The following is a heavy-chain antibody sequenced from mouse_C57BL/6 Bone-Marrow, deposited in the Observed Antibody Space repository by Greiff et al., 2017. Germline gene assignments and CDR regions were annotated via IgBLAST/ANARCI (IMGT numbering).Heavy chain of an antibody. CDR1: GFSLTSYG. CDR3: ARSTMIGGY. D-gene: IGHD2-4*01. V-gene: IGHV2-2*01. Sequence: QVQLQQSGPGLVQPSQSLSITCTVSGFSLTSYGVHWVRQSPGKGLAWLGVIWSGGSTDYNAAFISRLSISKDNSTSQVFCKMNRLQADDTAIYYGARSTMIGGYWGQGTTLTVSS. CDR2: IWSGGST. J-gene: IGHJ2*01.